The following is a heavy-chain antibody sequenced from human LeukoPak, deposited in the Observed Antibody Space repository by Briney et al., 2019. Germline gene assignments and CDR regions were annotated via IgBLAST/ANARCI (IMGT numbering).Heavy chain of an antibody. J-gene: IGHJ4*02. CDR1: GYTFTSYA. CDR3: AREMGIAAAGPYYFDY. CDR2: INTNTGNP. D-gene: IGHD6-13*01. Sequence: ASVKVSCKASGYTFTSYAMNWARQAPGQGLEWMGWINTNTGNPTYAQGFTGRFVFSLDTSVSTAYLQISSLKAEDTAVYYCAREMGIAAAGPYYFDYWGQGTLVTVSS. V-gene: IGHV7-4-1*02.